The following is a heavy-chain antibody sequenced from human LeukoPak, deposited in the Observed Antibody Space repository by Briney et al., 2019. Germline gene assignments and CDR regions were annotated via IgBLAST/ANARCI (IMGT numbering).Heavy chain of an antibody. CDR1: GFTFGSYA. V-gene: IGHV3-23*01. CDR2: MSGSGGST. D-gene: IGHD3-22*01. CDR3: ARDGRNYYDSSGHPDY. J-gene: IGHJ4*02. Sequence: GGSLRLSCAAAGFTFGSYAMSWVRQAPGKGLEWVSCMSGSGGSTYYADSVKGRFTISRDNSKNTLYLQMNSLRAEDTAVYYCARDGRNYYDSSGHPDYWGQGTLVTVSS.